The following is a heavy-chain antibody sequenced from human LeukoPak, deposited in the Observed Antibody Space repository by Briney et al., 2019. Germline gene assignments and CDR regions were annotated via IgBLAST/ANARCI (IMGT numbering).Heavy chain of an antibody. CDR3: ARVVLNFDWPYYYYYYMDV. D-gene: IGHD3-9*01. Sequence: SETLSLTCTVSGYSISSGYYWGWIRQPPGKGLEWIGCIYYSGSTNYNPSLKSRVTISVDTSKNQFSLKLSSVTAADTAVYYCARVVLNFDWPYYYYYYMDVWGKGTTVTISS. J-gene: IGHJ6*03. CDR1: GYSISSGYY. V-gene: IGHV4-38-2*02. CDR2: IYYSGST.